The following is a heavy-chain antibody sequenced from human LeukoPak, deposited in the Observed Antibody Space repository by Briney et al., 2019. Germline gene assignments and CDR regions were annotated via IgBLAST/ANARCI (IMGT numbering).Heavy chain of an antibody. J-gene: IGHJ4*02. CDR3: AHRWVGSSWYWVYFDY. D-gene: IGHD6-13*01. V-gene: IGHV2-5*02. Sequence: SGPTLVKPTQTLTLTCTFSGFSLRTSGVGVGWIRQPPGKALEWLALIYWDDDKRYSPSLKSRLTITKDTSKNQVVLSMTDMDPVDTAPYYCAHRWVGSSWYWVYFDYWGPGTLVTVSS. CDR1: GFSLRTSGVG. CDR2: IYWDDDK.